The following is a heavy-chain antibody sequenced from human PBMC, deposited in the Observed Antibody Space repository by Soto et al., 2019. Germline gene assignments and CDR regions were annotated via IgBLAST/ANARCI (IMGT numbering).Heavy chain of an antibody. D-gene: IGHD6-19*01. CDR2: IYYSGIT. Sequence: TDADGFIISGRYYWDWINQPPGKGLEWIGSIYYSGITYYNPSLKSRATTSVDTSKNQFSLKLNSVTAADTAVYYCARQVTRLAATGGQFDDWGQGTLVTVSS. V-gene: IGHV4-39*01. CDR1: DGFIISGRYY. CDR3: ARQVTRLAATGGQFDD. J-gene: IGHJ4*02.